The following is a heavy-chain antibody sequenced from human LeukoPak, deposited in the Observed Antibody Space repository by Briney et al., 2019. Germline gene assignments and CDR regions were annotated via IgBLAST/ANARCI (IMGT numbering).Heavy chain of an antibody. CDR1: GFTVSSNY. Sequence: GGSLRLSCAASGFTVSSNYMSWVRQAPGKGLEWVAVIYSGGSTYYADSVKGRFTISRDNSKNTLYLQMNSLRAEDTAVYYCASSAFSSSGWYGDYWGQGTLVTVSS. CDR2: IYSGGST. J-gene: IGHJ4*02. V-gene: IGHV3-53*01. CDR3: ASSAFSSSGWYGDY. D-gene: IGHD6-19*01.